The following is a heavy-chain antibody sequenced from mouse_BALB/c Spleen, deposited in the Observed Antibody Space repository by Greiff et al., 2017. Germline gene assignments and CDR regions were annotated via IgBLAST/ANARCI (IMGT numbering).Heavy chain of an antibody. CDR3: TNDRPWFAY. J-gene: IGHJ3*01. CDR2: IDPETGGT. V-gene: IGHV1-15*01. Sequence: QVQLQQSGAELVRPGASVTLSCKASGYTFTDYEMHWVKQTPVHGLEWIGAIDPETGGTAYNQKFKGKATLTADISSSTAYMELRSLTSEDSAVYYCTNDRPWFAYWGQGTLVTVSA. D-gene: IGHD2-14*01. CDR1: GYTFTDYE.